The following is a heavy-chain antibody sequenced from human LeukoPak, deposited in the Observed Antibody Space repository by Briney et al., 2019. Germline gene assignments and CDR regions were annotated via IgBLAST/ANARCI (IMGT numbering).Heavy chain of an antibody. CDR1: GFTFSSYG. Sequence: GGSLRLSCAASGFTFSSYGMHWVRQAPGKGLEWVAFIRYDGSNKYYADSVKGRFTISRDNSKNTLYLQMSSLRAEDTAVYYCAKGRPWFGELLPSLDYWGQGTLVTVSS. CDR3: AKGRPWFGELLPSLDY. CDR2: IRYDGSNK. V-gene: IGHV3-30*02. J-gene: IGHJ4*02. D-gene: IGHD3-10*01.